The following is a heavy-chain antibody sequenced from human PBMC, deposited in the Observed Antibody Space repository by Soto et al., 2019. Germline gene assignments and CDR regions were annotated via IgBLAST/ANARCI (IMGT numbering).Heavy chain of an antibody. D-gene: IGHD1-26*01. V-gene: IGHV4-61*01. CDR3: ARVRASGSQDSLLMDV. CDR2: IYYSGST. Sequence: SETLSLTCTVSGGSVSSGSYYWSWIRQPPGKGLEWIGYIYYSGSTNYNPSLKSRVTISVDTSKNQFSLKLSSVTAADTAVYYCARVRASGSQDSLLMDVWGQGTTVTVSS. J-gene: IGHJ6*02. CDR1: GGSVSSGSYY.